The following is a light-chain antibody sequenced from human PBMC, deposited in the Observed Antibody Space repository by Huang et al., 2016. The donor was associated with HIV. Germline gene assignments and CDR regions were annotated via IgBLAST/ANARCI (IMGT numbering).Light chain of an antibody. Sequence: DILMTQYPATLSVSPGERATLSCRASQNVGSNLAWYQQKPGQAPRLLIYGASTRATGIPARLSGSGSGTEFTLTISSLQSEDFAVYFCQQFNNWPYTFGQGTKLEIK. CDR3: QQFNNWPYT. V-gene: IGKV3-15*01. CDR1: QNVGSN. CDR2: GAS. J-gene: IGKJ2*01.